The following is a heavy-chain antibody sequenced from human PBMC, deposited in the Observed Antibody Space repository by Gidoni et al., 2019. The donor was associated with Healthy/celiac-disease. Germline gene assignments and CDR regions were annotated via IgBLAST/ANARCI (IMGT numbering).Heavy chain of an antibody. D-gene: IGHD4-17*01. CDR2: INHSGST. V-gene: IGHV4-34*01. Sequence: QVQLQQWGAGLLKPSETLSLTCAVYGGSFSGYYWSWIRQPPGKGLEWIGEINHSGSTNYNPSLKSRVTISVDTSKNQFSLKLSSVTAADTAVYYCARGTVTTSYYGMDVWGQGTTVTVSS. CDR3: ARGTVTTSYYGMDV. J-gene: IGHJ6*02. CDR1: GGSFSGYY.